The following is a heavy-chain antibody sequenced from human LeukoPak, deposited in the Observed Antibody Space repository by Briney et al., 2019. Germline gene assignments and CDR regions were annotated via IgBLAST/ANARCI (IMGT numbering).Heavy chain of an antibody. J-gene: IGHJ4*02. CDR1: GFTFSTYA. D-gene: IGHD2-15*01. CDR2: ISGTGGST. CDR3: AKSPVSSCRGSFCYPFDY. V-gene: IGHV3-23*01. Sequence: GGSLRLSCAASGFTFSTYAMTWVRQAPGKGLEWVSLISGTGGSTYYADSVKGRFTISRDNSKNTLYLQMNSLGAEDTAVYFCAKSPVSSCRGSFCYPFDYWGQGNLVTVSS.